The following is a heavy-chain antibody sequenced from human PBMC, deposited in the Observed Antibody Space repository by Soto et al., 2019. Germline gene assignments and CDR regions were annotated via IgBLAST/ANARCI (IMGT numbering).Heavy chain of an antibody. Sequence: GGSLRLSCAASEFTFSNYWMSWVRQAPGKGLEWVANIKQNGREKLYVDSAKGRFTISRDNAKNALYLQMNSLRAEDTAVYYCARGRGDYWGLGTLVTVSS. CDR2: IKQNGREK. J-gene: IGHJ4*02. CDR3: ARGRGDY. D-gene: IGHD3-16*01. CDR1: EFTFSNYW. V-gene: IGHV3-7*04.